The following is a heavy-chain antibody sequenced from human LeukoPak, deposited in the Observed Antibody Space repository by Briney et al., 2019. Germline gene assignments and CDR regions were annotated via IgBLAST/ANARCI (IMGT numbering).Heavy chain of an antibody. CDR3: ARGYGSSWYGNWFDP. CDR2: IYSGGST. V-gene: IGHV3-66*02. Sequence: PGGSLRLSCAASGFTFSSYSMNWVRQAPGKGLEWVSVIYSGGSTYYADSVKGRFTISRDNAKNSLYLQMNSLRAEDTAVYYCARGYGSSWYGNWFDPWGQGTLVTVSS. D-gene: IGHD6-13*01. CDR1: GFTFSSYS. J-gene: IGHJ5*02.